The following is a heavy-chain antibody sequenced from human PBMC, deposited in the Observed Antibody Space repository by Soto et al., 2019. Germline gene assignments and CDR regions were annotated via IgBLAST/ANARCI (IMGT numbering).Heavy chain of an antibody. CDR3: ARAYDFWSGYYTSRGMDV. CDR2: IYYSGST. J-gene: IGHJ6*02. V-gene: IGHV4-39*01. CDR1: GCSISSSSYY. D-gene: IGHD3-3*01. Sequence: SETLSLTCTVSGCSISSSSYYWGWIRQPPGKRLEWIGSIYYSGSTYYNPSLKSRVTISVDTSKNQFSLKLSSVTAADTALYYCARAYDFWSGYYTSRGMDVWGQGTTVTVSS.